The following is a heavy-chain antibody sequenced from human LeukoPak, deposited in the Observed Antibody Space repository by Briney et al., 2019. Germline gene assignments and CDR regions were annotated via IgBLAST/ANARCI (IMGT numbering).Heavy chain of an antibody. CDR2: INPSGGST. Sequence: ASVKVSCKASGYTFTSYYIHWVRQAPGQGLEWMGIINPSGGSTSYAQKFQGRVTMTRDTSTSTVYREVSSLRSEDTAVYYCARCGNYYDSSPYPIDYWGQGTLVTVSS. D-gene: IGHD3-22*01. CDR1: GYTFTSYY. J-gene: IGHJ4*02. V-gene: IGHV1-46*01. CDR3: ARCGNYYDSSPYPIDY.